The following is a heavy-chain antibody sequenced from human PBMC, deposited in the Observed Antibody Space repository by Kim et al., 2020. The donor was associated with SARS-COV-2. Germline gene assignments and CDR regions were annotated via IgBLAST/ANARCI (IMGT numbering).Heavy chain of an antibody. V-gene: IGHV1-69*13. CDR3: ARSPSSSPSHYYYYGMDV. CDR2: IIPIFGTA. CDR1: GGTFSSYA. J-gene: IGHJ6*02. Sequence: SVKVSCKASGGTFSSYAISWVRQAPGQGLEWMGGIIPIFGTANYAQKFQGRVTITADESTSTAYMELSSLRSEDTAVYYCARSPSSSPSHYYYYGMDVWGQGTTVTVSS. D-gene: IGHD6-6*01.